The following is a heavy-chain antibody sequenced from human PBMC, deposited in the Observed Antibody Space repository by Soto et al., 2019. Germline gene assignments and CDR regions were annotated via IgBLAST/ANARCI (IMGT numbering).Heavy chain of an antibody. CDR1: GGTFSSYA. D-gene: IGHD3-9*01. J-gene: IGHJ4*02. CDR3: ARLRYFDWLLNPYYFDY. V-gene: IGHV1-69*01. CDR2: IIPIFGTA. Sequence: QVQLVQSGAEVKKPGSSVKVSCKASGGTFSSYAISWVRQAPGQGLEWMGGIIPIFGTANYAQKFQGRVTITADESTSTAYMELSSLSSEDTAVYYCARLRYFDWLLNPYYFDYWGQGTLVTVSS.